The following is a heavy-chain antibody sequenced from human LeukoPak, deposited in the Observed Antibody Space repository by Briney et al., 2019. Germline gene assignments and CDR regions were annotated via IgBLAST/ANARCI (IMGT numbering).Heavy chain of an antibody. V-gene: IGHV3-21*01. CDR2: ISSSSSYI. D-gene: IGHD2-21*01. J-gene: IGHJ5*02. Sequence: GGSLRLSCAASGFTVSSNYMSWVRQAPGKGLEWVSSISSSSSYIYYADSVKGRFTISRDNAKNSLYLQMNSLRAEDTAVYYCARDGEYCGGDCYSDWFDPWGQGTLVTVSS. CDR1: GFTVSSNY. CDR3: ARDGEYCGGDCYSDWFDP.